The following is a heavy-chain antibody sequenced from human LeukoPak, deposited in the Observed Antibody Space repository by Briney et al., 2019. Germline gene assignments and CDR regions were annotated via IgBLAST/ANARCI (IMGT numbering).Heavy chain of an antibody. D-gene: IGHD1-26*01. V-gene: IGHV4-59*01. CDR1: GGSISSYY. Sequence: PSETLSLTCTVSGGSISSYYWSWIRQPPGKGLEWIGYIYYSGSTNYNPSLKSRVTISVDTSKNQFSLKLSSVTAEDTAVYYCARATHGGSFRYNWFDPWGQGTLVTVSS. CDR3: ARATHGGSFRYNWFDP. CDR2: IYYSGST. J-gene: IGHJ5*02.